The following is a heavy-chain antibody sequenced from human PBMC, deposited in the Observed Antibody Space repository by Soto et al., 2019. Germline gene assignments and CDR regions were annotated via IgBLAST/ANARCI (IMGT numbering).Heavy chain of an antibody. D-gene: IGHD2-8*01. J-gene: IGHJ4*02. CDR3: ARLVYDTRLNYMYFDF. CDR1: GVSISSGNW. CDR2: IFHDGTA. Sequence: SETLSLTCAVSGVSISSGNWCTCVRQTPQRGLEYIGEIFHDGTANYYPSFERRVAISVDTSKNQFSLKLTSVTAADTAIYFCARLVYDTRLNYMYFDFWGQGALVTVSS. V-gene: IGHV4-4*02.